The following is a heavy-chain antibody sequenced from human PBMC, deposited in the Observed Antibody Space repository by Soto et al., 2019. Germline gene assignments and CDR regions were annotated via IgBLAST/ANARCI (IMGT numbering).Heavy chain of an antibody. V-gene: IGHV1-18*01. CDR1: GYTFTNYG. Sequence: ASVKVSCKASGYTFTNYGISWVRQAPGQGLEWMGWIAAYNGNTGYAQKVQGRVTMTTNTSTSTAYMELSSLRSEDTAVYYCARSSPIVVVVAATPSFDYWGQGTLVTVSS. CDR3: ARSSPIVVVVAATPSFDY. CDR2: IAAYNGNT. J-gene: IGHJ4*02. D-gene: IGHD2-15*01.